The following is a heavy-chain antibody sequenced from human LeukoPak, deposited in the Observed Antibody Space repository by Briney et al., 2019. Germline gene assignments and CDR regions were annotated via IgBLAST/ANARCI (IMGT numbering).Heavy chain of an antibody. Sequence: PGGSLRLSCAASGFTFTTYSINWVRQAPGKGLEWVSSISASDTYINYADSLKGRFTISRDNAKNSLYLQMNSLRAEDTAVYYCAREPSGGYCSSSSCSRYFQHWGQGTLVTVSS. D-gene: IGHD2-2*01. CDR2: ISASDTYI. J-gene: IGHJ1*01. CDR1: GFTFTTYS. V-gene: IGHV3-21*01. CDR3: AREPSGGYCSSSSCSRYFQH.